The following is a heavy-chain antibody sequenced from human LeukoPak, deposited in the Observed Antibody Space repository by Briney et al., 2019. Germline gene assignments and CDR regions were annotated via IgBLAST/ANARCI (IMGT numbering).Heavy chain of an antibody. Sequence: SETLSLTCAAYGGSFSGYYWSWIRQPPGKGLEWIGEINHSGSTNYNPSPKSRVTISVDTSKNQSALKLSSETAADAAVYYCARGRDTYSSSWYYWGQGTLVTVSS. CDR1: GGSFSGYY. CDR2: INHSGST. J-gene: IGHJ4*02. V-gene: IGHV4-34*01. D-gene: IGHD6-13*01. CDR3: ARGRDTYSSSWYY.